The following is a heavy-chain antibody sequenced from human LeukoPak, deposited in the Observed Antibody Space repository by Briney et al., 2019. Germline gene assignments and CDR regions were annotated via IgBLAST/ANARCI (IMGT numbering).Heavy chain of an antibody. V-gene: IGHV3-30*02. Sequence: GGSLRLSCAASGFNFRSYGMHWVRQVPGKGLEWVAFIRHDGTDKYYADSVKGRFTISRDSSDETLYLQMSSLRVDDTAVYYCAKLGRVSVALYHFDYWGQGALVTVSS. D-gene: IGHD6-19*01. CDR1: GFNFRSYG. CDR3: AKLGRVSVALYHFDY. CDR2: IRHDGTDK. J-gene: IGHJ4*02.